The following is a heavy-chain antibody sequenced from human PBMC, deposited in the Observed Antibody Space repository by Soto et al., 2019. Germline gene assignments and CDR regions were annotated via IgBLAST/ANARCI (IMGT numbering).Heavy chain of an antibody. J-gene: IGHJ3*02. CDR3: AREGYDSSGYYLWYAFDI. D-gene: IGHD3-22*01. CDR2: IYYSGST. V-gene: IGHV4-31*03. Sequence: SETLSLTCTVSGGSISSGGYYWSWIRKHPGKGLEWIGYIYYSGSTYYNPSLKSRVTISVDTSKNQFSLKLSSVTAADTAVSYCAREGYDSSGYYLWYAFDIWGQGTMVTVSS. CDR1: GGSISSGGYY.